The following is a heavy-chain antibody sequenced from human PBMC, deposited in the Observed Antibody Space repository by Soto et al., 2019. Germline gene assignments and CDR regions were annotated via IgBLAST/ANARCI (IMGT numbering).Heavy chain of an antibody. CDR1: GFSLSTSGGG. D-gene: IGHD2-2*01. CDR2: IYWDDDK. CDR3: AQLVLVPAAMGNWFDP. V-gene: IGHV2-5*02. Sequence: SGPTLVNPTQTLTLTCTFSGFSLSTSGGGVGWIRQPPGKALEWLALIYWDDDKRYSPSLKSRLTITKDTSKNQVVLTMTNMGPVDTATYYCAQLVLVPAAMGNWFDPWGQGTLVTVSS. J-gene: IGHJ5*02.